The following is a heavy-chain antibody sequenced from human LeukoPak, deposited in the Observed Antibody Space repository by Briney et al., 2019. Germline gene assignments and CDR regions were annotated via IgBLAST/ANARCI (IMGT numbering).Heavy chain of an antibody. CDR1: GFTFSSYA. Sequence: GGSLRLSCAASGFTFSSYAMSWVRQAPGKGLEWVSAISGSGGSTYYADSVKGRFTISRDNSKNTLYLQMNSLRAEDTAVYYCARVGNSGYELFYFDYWGQGTLVTVSS. J-gene: IGHJ4*02. D-gene: IGHD5-12*01. CDR2: ISGSGGST. V-gene: IGHV3-23*01. CDR3: ARVGNSGYELFYFDY.